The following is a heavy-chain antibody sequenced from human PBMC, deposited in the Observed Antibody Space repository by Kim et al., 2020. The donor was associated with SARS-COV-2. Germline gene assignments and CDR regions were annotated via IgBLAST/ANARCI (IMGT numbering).Heavy chain of an antibody. J-gene: IGHJ6*02. Sequence: GGSLRLSCAASGFGFDTHSMNWVRQAPGKGLEWVSSICGTSNFIYYADSVKGRFTISRDNAKNSLFLQMNSLRAEDTAVYYCARGGYCSSTSCYFYYYALDVWGQGTTVTVSS. V-gene: IGHV3-21*01. CDR2: ICGTSNFI. D-gene: IGHD2-2*01. CDR1: GFGFDTHS. CDR3: ARGGYCSSTSCYFYYYALDV.